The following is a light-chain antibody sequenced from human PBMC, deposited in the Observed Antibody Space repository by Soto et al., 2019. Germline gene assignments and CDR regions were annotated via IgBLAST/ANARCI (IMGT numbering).Light chain of an antibody. Sequence: DIQVTQSPSSLSASVENRVIITCRASQSISNHLNWYQQKPGKAPKLLIFAASSLQSGVPSTFNGSRSGPDFTLTISSLQPEDFATYYCQQSNSSPPTFGEGTKVEIK. CDR3: QQSNSSPPT. J-gene: IGKJ1*01. V-gene: IGKV1-39*01. CDR2: AAS. CDR1: QSISNH.